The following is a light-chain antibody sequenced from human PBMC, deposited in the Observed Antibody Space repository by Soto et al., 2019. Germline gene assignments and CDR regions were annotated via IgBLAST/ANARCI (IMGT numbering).Light chain of an antibody. CDR2: PAS. V-gene: IGKV1-9*01. Sequence: DIQLTQSPSFLSASVGDRVTITCLASQDISSYLVWYQQKPGKAPKLLIYPASTLQSGVTSRFSGSGSGTEFTLTISSLQPDDFATYYCQQSYSTPITFGPGTRLDIK. CDR3: QQSYSTPIT. CDR1: QDISSY. J-gene: IGKJ5*01.